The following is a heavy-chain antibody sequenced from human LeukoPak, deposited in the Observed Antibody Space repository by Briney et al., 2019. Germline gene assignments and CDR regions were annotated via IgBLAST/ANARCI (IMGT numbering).Heavy chain of an antibody. V-gene: IGHV4-39*07. Sequence: SETLSLTCTVSGGSISSSSYYWGWIRQPPGKGLEWIGSIYYSGSTYYNPSLKSRVTISVDTSKNQFSLKLSSVTAADTAVYYCARGGIAVAGTSDYYYYYMDVWGKGTTVTISS. CDR2: IYYSGST. D-gene: IGHD6-19*01. CDR3: ARGGIAVAGTSDYYYYYMDV. CDR1: GGSISSSSYY. J-gene: IGHJ6*03.